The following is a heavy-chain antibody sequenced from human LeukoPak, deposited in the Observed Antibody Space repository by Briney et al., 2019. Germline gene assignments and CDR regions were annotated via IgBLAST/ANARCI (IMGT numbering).Heavy chain of an antibody. V-gene: IGHV2-70*11. CDR2: IDWDDDK. CDR1: GFSLSTSGMC. Sequence: SGPTLVNPTQTLTLTCTFSGFSLSTSGMCVSWIRQPPGKALEWLARIDWDDDKYYSTSLKTRLTISKDTSKNQVVLTMTNMDPVDTATYYCARILNTRGDYYFDYWGQGTLVTVSS. CDR3: ARILNTRGDYYFDY. J-gene: IGHJ4*02. D-gene: IGHD3-10*01.